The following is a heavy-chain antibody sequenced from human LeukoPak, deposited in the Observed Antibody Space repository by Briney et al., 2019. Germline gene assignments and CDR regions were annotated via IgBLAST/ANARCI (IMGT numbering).Heavy chain of an antibody. CDR1: GGSISSYY. CDR3: AREVPAVPRGFDY. V-gene: IGHV4-59*01. J-gene: IGHJ4*02. CDR2: IYYSGST. Sequence: SETLSLTCTVSGGSISSYYWSWIRQPPGKGLEWIGYIYYSGSTNYNPSLKSRVTISVDTSKNQFSLKLSSVTAADTAVYYCAREVPAVPRGFDYWGQGTLVTVSS. D-gene: IGHD2-2*01.